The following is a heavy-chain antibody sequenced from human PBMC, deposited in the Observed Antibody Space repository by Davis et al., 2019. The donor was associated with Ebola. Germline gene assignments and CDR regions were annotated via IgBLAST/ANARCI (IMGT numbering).Heavy chain of an antibody. J-gene: IGHJ5*02. Sequence: ASVKVSCKASGYTFTGYYMHWVRQAPGQGLEWMGWINPNSGGTNYAQKFQGRVTMTRDTSISTAYMELSRLRSDDTAVYYCARDPRLPAAPNWFDPWGQGTLVTVSS. CDR3: ARDPRLPAAPNWFDP. V-gene: IGHV1-2*02. CDR2: INPNSGGT. D-gene: IGHD2-2*01. CDR1: GYTFTGYY.